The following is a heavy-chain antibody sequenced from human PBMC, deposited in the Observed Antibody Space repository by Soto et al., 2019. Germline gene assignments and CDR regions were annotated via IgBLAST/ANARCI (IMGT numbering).Heavy chain of an antibody. J-gene: IGHJ3*02. V-gene: IGHV1-18*01. CDR1: GYTFTSYG. CDR3: ATDSGYDGDAFDI. D-gene: IGHD5-12*01. CDR2: ISAYNGNT. Sequence: VKLSCEASGYTFTSYGISWVRQAPGQGLEWMGWISAYNGNTNYAQKLQGRVTMTTDTSTSTAYMELRSLRSDDTAVYYCATDSGYDGDAFDIWGQGTMVTVSS.